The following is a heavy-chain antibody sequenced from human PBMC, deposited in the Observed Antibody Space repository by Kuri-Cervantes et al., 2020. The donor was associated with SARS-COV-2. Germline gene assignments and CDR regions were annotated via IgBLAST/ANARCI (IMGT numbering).Heavy chain of an antibody. V-gene: IGHV3-21*06. D-gene: IGHD2-21*01. Sequence: GGSLRLSCVASGFTLRSYTVQWVRQPPGKGLEWVSSIGSDSAYRYTAETVKGRFTISRDDAKNTVFLQMKSLRADDTALYYCARGSVTRIVAVNDDASHIWGQGTMVTVSS. CDR2: IGSDSAYR. J-gene: IGHJ3*02. CDR3: ARGSVTRIVAVNDDASHI. CDR1: GFTLRSYT.